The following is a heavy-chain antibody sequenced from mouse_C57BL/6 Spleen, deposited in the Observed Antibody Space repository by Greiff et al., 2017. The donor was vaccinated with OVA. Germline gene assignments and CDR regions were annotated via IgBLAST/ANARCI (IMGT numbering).Heavy chain of an antibody. J-gene: IGHJ4*01. CDR1: GYTFTEYT. V-gene: IGHV1-62-2*01. CDR3: ARHEDTSYYSNYEIVMDY. CDR2: FYPGSGSI. D-gene: IGHD2-5*01. Sequence: VQLQQSGAELVKPGASVKLSCKASGYTFTEYTIHWVKQRSGQGLEWIGWFYPGSGSIKYNEKFKDKATLTADKSSSTVYMALSRLTSEDSAVYFCARHEDTSYYSNYEIVMDYWGQGTSVTVSS.